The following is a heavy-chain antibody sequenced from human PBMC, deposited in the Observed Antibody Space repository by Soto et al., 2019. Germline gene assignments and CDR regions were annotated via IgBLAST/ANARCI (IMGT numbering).Heavy chain of an antibody. D-gene: IGHD4-4*01. CDR3: ARDPNAVTSRFDP. CDR2: ISSSSSYI. Sequence: EVQLVESGGGLVKPGGSLRLSCAASGFTFSSYSMNWVRQAPGKGLEWVSSISSSSSYIYYADSVKGRFTISRDNAKNSLYLQMNSLRAEDTAVYYCARDPNAVTSRFDPWGQGTLVTVSS. V-gene: IGHV3-21*01. CDR1: GFTFSSYS. J-gene: IGHJ5*02.